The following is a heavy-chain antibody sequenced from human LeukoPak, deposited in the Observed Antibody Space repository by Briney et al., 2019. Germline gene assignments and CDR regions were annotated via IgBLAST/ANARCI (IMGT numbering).Heavy chain of an antibody. V-gene: IGHV1-2*02. CDR2: INPNSGGT. J-gene: IGHJ3*02. CDR1: GYTFTGYY. CDR3: ARPSGQRELLDAFDI. Sequence: ASVKVSCKASGYTFTGYYMHWVRQAPGQGLEWMGWINPNSGGTNYAQKFQGRVTMTRDTSISTAYMALSRLRSDDTAVYYCARPSGQRELLDAFDIWGQGTMVTVSS. D-gene: IGHD1-26*01.